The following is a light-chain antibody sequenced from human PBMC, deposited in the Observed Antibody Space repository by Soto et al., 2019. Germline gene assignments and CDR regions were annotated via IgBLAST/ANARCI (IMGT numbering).Light chain of an antibody. CDR2: GAS. CDR1: QSVNAN. V-gene: IGKV3-15*01. J-gene: IGKJ1*01. Sequence: EVVMTQSPATLSVSPGERATLSCRASQSVNANLAWYQQKPGQAPRLLIHGASNRATGIPARFSGSGFGTEFIRTISRLQSEDFAVYYCQQYNTWLWTFGQGNKLEI. CDR3: QQYNTWLWT.